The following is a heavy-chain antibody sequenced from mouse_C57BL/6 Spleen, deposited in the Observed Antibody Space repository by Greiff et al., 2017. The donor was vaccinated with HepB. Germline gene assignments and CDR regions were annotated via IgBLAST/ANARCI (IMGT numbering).Heavy chain of an antibody. J-gene: IGHJ1*03. Sequence: VQLQQSGAELVKPGASVKLSCKASGYTFTEYTIHWVKQRSGQGLEWIGWFYPGSGSIKYNEKFKDKATLTADKSSSTAYMELSKLTSEDSAVYFCARHDKGTVDASGYFDVWDTVTTVTVSS. CDR1: GYTFTEYT. CDR3: ARHDKGTVDASGYFDV. CDR2: FYPGSGSI. V-gene: IGHV1-62-2*01. D-gene: IGHD1-1*01.